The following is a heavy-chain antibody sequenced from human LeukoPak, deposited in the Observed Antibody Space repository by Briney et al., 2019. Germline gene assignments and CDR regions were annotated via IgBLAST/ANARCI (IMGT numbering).Heavy chain of an antibody. V-gene: IGHV4-34*01. CDR2: INHSGST. Sequence: SETLSLTCAVYGGSFSGYYWSWIRQPPGKGLEWIGVINHSGSTNYNPSLKSRVSISVDTYKNQFSLKLSSVTAADTAVYYCARGLGYYGSGSYYNVRRGYYYGMDVWGQGTTVTVSS. J-gene: IGHJ6*02. CDR3: ARGLGYYGSGSYYNVRRGYYYGMDV. D-gene: IGHD3-10*01. CDR1: GGSFSGYY.